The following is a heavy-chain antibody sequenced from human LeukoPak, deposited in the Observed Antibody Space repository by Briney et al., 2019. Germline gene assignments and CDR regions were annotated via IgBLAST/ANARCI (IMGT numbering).Heavy chain of an antibody. J-gene: IGHJ4*02. CDR3: ARETSRRGGHDY. D-gene: IGHD2-15*01. CDR1: GFTFSSYA. V-gene: IGHV3-30-3*01. CDR2: ISSDGNNE. Sequence: GGSLRLSCPASGFTFSSYAMHWVRQAPDKGLEWMAVISSDGNNESYADSVKGRFTISRDNSKNTLYLQMNSLRPEDTAVYYCARETSRRGGHDYWGQGTLVTVSS.